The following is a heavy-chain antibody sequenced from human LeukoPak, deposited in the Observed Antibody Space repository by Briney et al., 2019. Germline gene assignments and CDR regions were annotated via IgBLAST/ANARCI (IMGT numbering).Heavy chain of an antibody. D-gene: IGHD5-24*01. V-gene: IGHV2-5*02. CDR3: VHSHYNYYYGLAV. Sequence: SGPALVNPTQILTLTCTFSGFSLSTTGVGVGWIRQPPGKALEWLALISWDDDKRYSPSLETRLTITKDTSRNQVVLRMTNMGPADSATYYCVHSHYNYYYGLAVWGQGTTVTVSS. CDR1: GFSLSTTGVG. CDR2: ISWDDDK. J-gene: IGHJ6*02.